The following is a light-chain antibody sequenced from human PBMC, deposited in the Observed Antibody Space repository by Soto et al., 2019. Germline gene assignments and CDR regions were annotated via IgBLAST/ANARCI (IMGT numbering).Light chain of an antibody. J-gene: IGLJ1*01. CDR2: HVS. CDR3: SSYIGSNSYV. V-gene: IGLV2-14*01. CDR1: SSDVGGYEY. Sequence: QSVLTQPASVSGFPGRSITISCTGSSSDVGGYEYVSWYQQHPGKAPKLMIFHVSNRPSGISNRFSGSKSGNTASLTISGLQAEDEADYYCSSYIGSNSYVFGTGTKVTVL.